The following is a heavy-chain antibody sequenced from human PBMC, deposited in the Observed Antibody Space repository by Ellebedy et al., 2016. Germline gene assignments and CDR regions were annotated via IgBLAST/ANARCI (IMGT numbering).Heavy chain of an antibody. V-gene: IGHV1-69*13. D-gene: IGHD3-16*01. CDR2: IIPIFGTA. J-gene: IGHJ6*02. CDR1: GGTFSSYA. CDR3: AREEGGPYYYYGMDV. Sequence: SVKVSXXASGGTFSSYAISWVRQAPGQGLEWMGGIIPIFGTANYAQKFQGRVTITADESTSTAYMELSSLRSEDTAVYYCAREEGGPYYYYGMDVWGQGTTVTVSS.